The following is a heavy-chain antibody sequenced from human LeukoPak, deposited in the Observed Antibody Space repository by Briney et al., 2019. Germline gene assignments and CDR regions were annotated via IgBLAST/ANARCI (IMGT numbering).Heavy chain of an antibody. CDR3: ARLPAYYDFWSGAQGDYYGMDV. V-gene: IGHV4-59*08. Sequence: SQTLSLTCTVSGGSISSYYWSWIRQPPGKGLEWIGYIYYSGSTNYNPSLKSRVTISVDTSKNQFSLKLSSVTAADTAVYYCARLPAYYDFWSGAQGDYYGMDVWGQGTTVTVSS. D-gene: IGHD3-3*01. CDR2: IYYSGST. CDR1: GGSISSYY. J-gene: IGHJ6*02.